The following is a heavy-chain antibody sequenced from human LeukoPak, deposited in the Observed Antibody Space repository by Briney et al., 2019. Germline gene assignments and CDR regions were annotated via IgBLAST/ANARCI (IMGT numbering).Heavy chain of an antibody. Sequence: GGSLRLSCAASGFAFSSYSMNWVRQAPGKGLEWVSYIGSSSSTIYYADSVKGRFTISKDNAKNSLYLQMNSLRAEDTAVYYCARETYYYDSSGYHLGAFDIWGQGTMVTVSS. CDR1: GFAFSSYS. D-gene: IGHD3-22*01. V-gene: IGHV3-48*01. CDR2: IGSSSSTI. CDR3: ARETYYYDSSGYHLGAFDI. J-gene: IGHJ3*02.